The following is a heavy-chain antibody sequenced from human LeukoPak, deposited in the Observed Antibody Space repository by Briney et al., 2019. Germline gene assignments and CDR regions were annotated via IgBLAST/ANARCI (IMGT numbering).Heavy chain of an antibody. CDR2: ISSSSSYI. CDR3: ARATGKYSSSSMLASLDYFDY. Sequence: GGSLRLSCAASGSTFSSYSMNWVRQAPGKGLEWVSSISSSSSYIYYADSVKGRFTISRDNAKNSLYLQMNSLRAEDTAVYYCARATGKYSSSSMLASLDYFDYWGQGTLVTVSS. V-gene: IGHV3-21*01. D-gene: IGHD6-6*01. J-gene: IGHJ4*02. CDR1: GSTFSSYS.